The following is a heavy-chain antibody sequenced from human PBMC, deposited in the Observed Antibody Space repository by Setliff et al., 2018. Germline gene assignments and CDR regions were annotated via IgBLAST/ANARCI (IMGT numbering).Heavy chain of an antibody. CDR1: GYTFTSYG. Sequence: ASVKVSCKASGYTFTSYGISWVRQAPGQGLEWMGWISAYNGNTNYAQKLQGRVTMTTDTSTSTAYMELRSLRSDDTAVYYCARMSHCSGGSCYSGYWGQGTLVTVSS. D-gene: IGHD2-15*01. J-gene: IGHJ4*02. CDR3: ARMSHCSGGSCYSGY. CDR2: ISAYNGNT. V-gene: IGHV1-18*01.